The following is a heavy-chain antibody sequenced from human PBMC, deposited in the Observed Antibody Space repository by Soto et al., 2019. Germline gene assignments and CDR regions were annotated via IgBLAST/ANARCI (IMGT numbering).Heavy chain of an antibody. J-gene: IGHJ4*02. V-gene: IGHV1-2*04. Sequence: ASVKVSCKASGYTFTGYYMHWVRQAPGQGLEWMGWINPNSGGTNYAQKFQGWVTMTRDTSISTAYMELSRLRSDDTAVYYCARGNPYCSGGSCYSDYWGQGTLVTVSS. CDR1: GYTFTGYY. D-gene: IGHD2-15*01. CDR3: ARGNPYCSGGSCYSDY. CDR2: INPNSGGT.